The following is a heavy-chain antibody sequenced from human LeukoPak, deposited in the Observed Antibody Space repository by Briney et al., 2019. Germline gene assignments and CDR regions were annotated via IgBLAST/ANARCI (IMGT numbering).Heavy chain of an antibody. V-gene: IGHV3-30*18. D-gene: IGHD7-27*01. CDR2: ISYDGSNK. J-gene: IGHJ5*02. CDR1: GFTFSSYG. CDR3: AKDLRSRKSHWDWFDP. Sequence: PGRSLTLSCAASGFTFSSYGMHWVRQAPGKGLEWVAVISYDGSNKYYPDSVKGRFTISRDNSKNTLYLQMNSLRAEDTAVYYCAKDLRSRKSHWDWFDPWGQGTLVTVSS.